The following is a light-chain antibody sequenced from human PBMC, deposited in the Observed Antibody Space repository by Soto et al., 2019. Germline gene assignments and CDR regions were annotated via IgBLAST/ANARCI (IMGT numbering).Light chain of an antibody. J-gene: IGLJ3*02. Sequence: QSALTQPASVSGSPGQSITISCTGTSSDVGGYKYVSWYQQHPGKAPKLMIYEDTKRPSGVSFRFSASKSGKTASLTISGLQAEDEADYHCCSYAGNRTFVFGGGTKLTVL. CDR3: CSYAGNRTFV. CDR1: SSDVGGYKY. V-gene: IGLV2-23*02. CDR2: EDT.